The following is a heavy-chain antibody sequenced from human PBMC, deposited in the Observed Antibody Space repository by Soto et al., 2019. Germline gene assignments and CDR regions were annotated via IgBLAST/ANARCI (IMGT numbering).Heavy chain of an antibody. Sequence: AASVKVSCKASGYTFTSYGISWVRQAPGQGLEWMGWISAYNGNTNYAQKLQGRVTMTTDTSTSTAYMELRSLRSDDTAVYYCARDAHDFWSGYLSWFDPWGQGTLVTVSS. CDR1: GYTFTSYG. V-gene: IGHV1-18*04. J-gene: IGHJ5*02. D-gene: IGHD3-3*01. CDR3: ARDAHDFWSGYLSWFDP. CDR2: ISAYNGNT.